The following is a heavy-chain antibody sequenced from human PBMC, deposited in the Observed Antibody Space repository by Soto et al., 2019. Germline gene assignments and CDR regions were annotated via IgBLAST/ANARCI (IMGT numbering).Heavy chain of an antibody. D-gene: IGHD3-3*01. CDR2: INAGNGNT. CDR3: AREIFWSGYYPPHMDV. J-gene: IGHJ6*03. V-gene: IGHV1-3*01. Sequence: ASVKVSCKASGYTFTSYAMHWVRQAPGQRLEWMGWINAGNGNTKYSQKFQGRVTITRDTSASTAYMELSSLRSEDTAVYYCAREIFWSGYYPPHMDVWGKGTTVTVSS. CDR1: GYTFTSYA.